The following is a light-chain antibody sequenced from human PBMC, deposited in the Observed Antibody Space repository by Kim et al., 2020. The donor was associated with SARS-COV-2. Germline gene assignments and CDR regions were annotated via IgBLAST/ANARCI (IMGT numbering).Light chain of an antibody. CDR3: AVWDDSLYGWL. CDR1: NSHIGSNP. V-gene: IGLV1-44*01. Sequence: QSVLVQPPSASGTPGQRVTISCSGINSHIGSNPISWYQQAPGAAPKLLIYSNDQRPSGVPARFSGSESGASASLAISGLQSEDEADYYCAVWDDSLYGWLFGGGTQLTVL. J-gene: IGLJ3*02. CDR2: SND.